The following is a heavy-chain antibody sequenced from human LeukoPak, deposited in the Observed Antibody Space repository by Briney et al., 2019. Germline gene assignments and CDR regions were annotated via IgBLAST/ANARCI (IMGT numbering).Heavy chain of an antibody. V-gene: IGHV3-48*01. D-gene: IGHD2-2*01. Sequence: GGSLRLSCAASGFTFSSYSMNWVRQAPGKGLEWVSSISSSSSTIYYADSVKGRFTISRDNAKNSLYLQMNSLRAEDTAVYYCARDRKICSSTSCPLDAFDIWGQGTMVTVSS. CDR1: GFTFSSYS. CDR2: ISSSSSTI. CDR3: ARDRKICSSTSCPLDAFDI. J-gene: IGHJ3*02.